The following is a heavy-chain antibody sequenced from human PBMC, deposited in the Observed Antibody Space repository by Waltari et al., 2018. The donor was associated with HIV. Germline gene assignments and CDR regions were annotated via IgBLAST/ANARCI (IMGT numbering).Heavy chain of an antibody. CDR1: GYNFPGHY. CDR2: INPNSGNT. CDR3: ARDGVGDAAFDY. D-gene: IGHD1-26*01. Sequence: QVQLLQSGPEVRKPGASVKVSCRASGYNFPGHYMHWVRQAPGQGLEWMGWINPNSGNTHFAQKFKGRVTLTRVTSIRTAYLEMRRLKSDDTAIYYCARDGVGDAAFDYWGQGTLVTVS. V-gene: IGHV1-2*02. J-gene: IGHJ4*02.